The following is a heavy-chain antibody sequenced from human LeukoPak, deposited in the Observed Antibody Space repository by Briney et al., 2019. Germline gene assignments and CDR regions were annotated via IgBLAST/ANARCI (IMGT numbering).Heavy chain of an antibody. D-gene: IGHD6-13*01. J-gene: IGHJ2*01. Sequence: PGGSLRLSCAASGFTFSSYGMSWLRQPPGKGLEWIGYIYYSGSTNYNPSLKSRVTISVDTSKNQFSLKLSSVTAADTAVYYCARVYYSSSYDYWYFDLWGRGTLVTVSS. V-gene: IGHV4-59*01. CDR2: IYYSGST. CDR3: ARVYYSSSYDYWYFDL. CDR1: GFTFSSYG.